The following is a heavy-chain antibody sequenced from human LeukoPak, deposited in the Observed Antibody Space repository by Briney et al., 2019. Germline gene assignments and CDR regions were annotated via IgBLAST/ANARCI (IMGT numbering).Heavy chain of an antibody. J-gene: IGHJ5*02. CDR3: ARRDGVGATNNWFDP. D-gene: IGHD1-26*01. CDR1: GGSISSSSYY. Sequence: PTETLSLTCTVSGGSISSSSYYWGWIRQPPGKGLEWIGSIYYSGSTYYNPSLKSRVTISVDTSKNQFSLKLSSVTAADTAVYYCARRDGVGATNNWFDPWGQGTLVTVSS. V-gene: IGHV4-39*01. CDR2: IYYSGST.